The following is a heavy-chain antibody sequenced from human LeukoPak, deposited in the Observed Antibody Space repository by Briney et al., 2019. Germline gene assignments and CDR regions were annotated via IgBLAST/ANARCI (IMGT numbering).Heavy chain of an antibody. D-gene: IGHD2/OR15-2a*01. CDR1: GFTFSSYW. CDR2: IKQDGSEK. V-gene: IGHV3-7*01. Sequence: PGWSLRLSCAASGFTFSSYWMSWVRQAPGKGLEWVANIKQDGSEKYYVDSVKGRFTISRDNAKNSLYLQMNSLRAEDTAVYYCARDAGGPTFNWFDPWGEGTLVTVSP. CDR3: ARDAGGPTFNWFDP. J-gene: IGHJ5*02.